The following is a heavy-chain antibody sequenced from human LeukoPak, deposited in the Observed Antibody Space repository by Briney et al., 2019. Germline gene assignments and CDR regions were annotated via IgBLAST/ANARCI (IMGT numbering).Heavy chain of an antibody. V-gene: IGHV4-39*01. CDR1: GGSISTSKSY. J-gene: IGHJ4*02. CDR3: ARRRITMIVVRYFDY. Sequence: PSDTLSLTCTVSGGSISTSKSYWGWIRQPPLKGLEWIGSIYYTGNTYYNASLKSRVTISVDTSKNQFSLSLTSVTAADTAVYYCARRRITMIVVRYFDYWGQGTLVTVSS. D-gene: IGHD3-22*01. CDR2: IYYTGNT.